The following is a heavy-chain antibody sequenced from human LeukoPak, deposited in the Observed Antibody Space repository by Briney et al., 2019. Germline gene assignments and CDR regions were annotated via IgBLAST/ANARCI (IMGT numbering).Heavy chain of an antibody. J-gene: IGHJ4*02. CDR2: INPNSGGT. Sequence: ASVKVSCKASGYTFTGFYIHWVRRAPGQGLEWMGWINPNSGGTNYAQKFQGRVTMTRDSSISTAYMELSRLSSDDTAVYYCATARDILTTISVGGFDYWGQGTLVTVSS. CDR1: GYTFTGFY. D-gene: IGHD5-12*01. CDR3: ATARDILTTISVGGFDY. V-gene: IGHV1-2*02.